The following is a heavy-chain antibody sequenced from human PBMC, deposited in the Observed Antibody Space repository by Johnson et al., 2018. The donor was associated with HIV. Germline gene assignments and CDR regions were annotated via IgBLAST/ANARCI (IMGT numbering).Heavy chain of an antibody. Sequence: VQLVESGGGVVQPGGSLRVSCAASGFTFSSYWMHWVRQAPGKGLVWVSRISSDGSSTYYADSVKGRFTISRDNSKSTLYLQMNSLRVEDTAVYYCARLRAEAQFDAFDIWGQGTMVTVSS. CDR2: ISSDGSST. CDR3: ARLRAEAQFDAFDI. D-gene: IGHD5-24*01. CDR1: GFTFSSYW. V-gene: IGHV3-74*02. J-gene: IGHJ3*02.